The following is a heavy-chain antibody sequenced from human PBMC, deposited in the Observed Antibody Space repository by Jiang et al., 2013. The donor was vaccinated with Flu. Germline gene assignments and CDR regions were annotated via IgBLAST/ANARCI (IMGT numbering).Heavy chain of an antibody. Sequence: GPGLVKPSETLSLTCSVSGAFISNHFWNWIRQPPGKGLEWIGYVSHSGSGNHNPSLESRVNISVDTSKNQFSLRLESVTAADTAVYYCARARNDYGDSRTGIDNWGQGTLVTVSS. D-gene: IGHD4-17*01. CDR2: VSHSGSG. V-gene: IGHV4-59*11. CDR3: ARARNDYGDSRTGIDN. J-gene: IGHJ4*02. CDR1: GAFISNHF.